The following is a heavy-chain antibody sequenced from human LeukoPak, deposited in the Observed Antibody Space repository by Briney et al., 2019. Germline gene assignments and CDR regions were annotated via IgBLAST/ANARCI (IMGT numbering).Heavy chain of an antibody. Sequence: GGSLRLSCVASGFSFSSHWMHWVRQAPGKGLVWVSRINSDETSAVYAASVKGRFTMSRDNAKNTLYLQMTSLRAEDTAVYYCAKLSGTYGTTSRVLDSWGQGTLVTVSS. CDR2: INSDETSA. CDR3: AKLSGTYGTTSRVLDS. J-gene: IGHJ4*02. CDR1: GFSFSSHW. D-gene: IGHD1-1*01. V-gene: IGHV3-74*01.